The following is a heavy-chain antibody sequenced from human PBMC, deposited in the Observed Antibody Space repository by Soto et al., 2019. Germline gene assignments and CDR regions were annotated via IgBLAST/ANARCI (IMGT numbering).Heavy chain of an antibody. CDR2: IIPIFGTA. D-gene: IGHD5-12*01. V-gene: IGHV1-69*13. J-gene: IGHJ6*02. CDR1: GGTFSSYT. Sequence: GASVKVSCKASGGTFSSYTISWVRQAPGQGLEWMGGIIPIFGTANYAQKFQGRVTITADESTSTAYMELSSLRSEDTAVYYCARDVRREMATNYGMDVWGQGTTVTVS. CDR3: ARDVRREMATNYGMDV.